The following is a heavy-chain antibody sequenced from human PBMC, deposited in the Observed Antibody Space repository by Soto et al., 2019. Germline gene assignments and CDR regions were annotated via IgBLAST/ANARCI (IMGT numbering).Heavy chain of an antibody. CDR2: IYYSGST. Sequence: SETLSLTCTVSGGSISSYYWSWIRQPPGKGLEWIGYIYYSGSTNYNPSLKSRVTISVDTSKNQFSLKLSSVTAADTAVYYCARDSLYSSSHPPAFDIWGQGTMVTVSS. V-gene: IGHV4-59*01. CDR1: GGSISSYY. CDR3: ARDSLYSSSHPPAFDI. J-gene: IGHJ3*02. D-gene: IGHD6-13*01.